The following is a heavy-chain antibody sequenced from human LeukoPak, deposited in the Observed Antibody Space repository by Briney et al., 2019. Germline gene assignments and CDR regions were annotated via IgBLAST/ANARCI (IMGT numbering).Heavy chain of an antibody. Sequence: SETLSLTCTVSGGSISSYYWSWFRQPPGKGLEWIGYIYYSGSTNYNPSLKSRVTISVDTSKNQFSLRLSSVTAADTAVYHCARGMGATTWFDPWGQGTLVTVSS. J-gene: IGHJ5*02. CDR1: GGSISSYY. D-gene: IGHD1-26*01. CDR3: ARGMGATTWFDP. CDR2: IYYSGST. V-gene: IGHV4-59*01.